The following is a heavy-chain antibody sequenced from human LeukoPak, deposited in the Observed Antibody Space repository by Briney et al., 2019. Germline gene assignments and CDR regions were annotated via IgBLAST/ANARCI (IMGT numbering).Heavy chain of an antibody. D-gene: IGHD5-12*01. CDR1: GGSTSSGGYS. CDR3: ARATRDIVATILFDY. J-gene: IGHJ4*02. CDR2: IYHSGST. Sequence: PSETLSLTCAVSGGSTSSGGYSWSWIRQPPGKGLEWIGYIYHSGSTYYNPSLKSRVTISVDRSKNQFSLKLSSVTAADTAVYYCARATRDIVATILFDYWGQGTLVTVSS. V-gene: IGHV4-30-2*01.